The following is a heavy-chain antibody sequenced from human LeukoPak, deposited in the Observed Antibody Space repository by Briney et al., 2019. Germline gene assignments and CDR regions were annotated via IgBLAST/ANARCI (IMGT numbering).Heavy chain of an antibody. Sequence: PSETLSLTCTVSGDSITSGSYYWGWIRLTPGKGLEWIGNIYSDGDTSFNPSLKSRITMSVDTSKNQFSLKLNSVTAADTAVYFCARDSGFWLYWGQGTLVSVSS. CDR3: ARDSGFWLY. V-gene: IGHV4-39*07. D-gene: IGHD3-22*01. CDR1: GDSITSGSYY. CDR2: IYSDGDT. J-gene: IGHJ4*02.